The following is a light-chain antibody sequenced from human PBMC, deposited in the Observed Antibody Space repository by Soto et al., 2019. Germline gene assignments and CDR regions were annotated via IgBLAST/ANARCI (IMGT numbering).Light chain of an antibody. CDR2: DAS. V-gene: IGKV3-11*01. CDR3: QQRSNWPPFT. J-gene: IGKJ4*01. CDR1: QSVSSY. Sequence: EIVLTQSPATLSLSPGERATLSCRASQSVSSYLAWYQQKPGQAPRLLIYDASNRATGIPARFSGSGSGTDFTLTISSLESEDFAVYYCQQRSNWPPFTFGGGTKVEIK.